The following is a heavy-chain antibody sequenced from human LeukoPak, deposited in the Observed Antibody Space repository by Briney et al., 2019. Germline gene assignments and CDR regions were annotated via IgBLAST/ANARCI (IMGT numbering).Heavy chain of an antibody. D-gene: IGHD2-2*01. CDR1: GGTFCSYA. V-gene: IGHV1-69*13. J-gene: IGHJ4*02. CDR3: ARDPFRTDWVTAGRTVYQRPPVYFDY. CDR2: IIPIFGTA. Sequence: ASVKVSCKASGGTFCSYAISWVRQAPGQGLEWMGGIIPIFGTANYAQKFQGRVTITADESTSTAYMELSSLRSEDTAVYYCARDPFRTDWVTAGRTVYQRPPVYFDYWGQGTLVTVSS.